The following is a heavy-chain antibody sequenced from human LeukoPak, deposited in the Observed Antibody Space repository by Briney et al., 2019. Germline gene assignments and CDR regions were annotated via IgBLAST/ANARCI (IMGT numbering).Heavy chain of an antibody. J-gene: IGHJ4*02. CDR1: GGSISSFY. CDR3: ARSSGSYYMRASVDN. D-gene: IGHD3-10*01. V-gene: IGHV4-59*08. Sequence: PSATLSLTCTISGGSISSFYWTWIRQPPGKGLEWIGYIHYRGSTKYNPSLKSRVTISVDTSKNQFSLKLSSVTAADTAVYYCARSSGSYYMRASVDNWGQGTLVTVSS. CDR2: IHYRGST.